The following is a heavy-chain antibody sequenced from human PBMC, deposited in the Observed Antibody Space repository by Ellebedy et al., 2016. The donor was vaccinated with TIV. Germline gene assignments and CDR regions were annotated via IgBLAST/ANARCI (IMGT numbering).Heavy chain of an antibody. J-gene: IGHJ4*02. Sequence: GGSLRLSXAASGFTFSSYAMSWVRQAPGKGLEWVSTINYSGGTTFYADSMKGRFTISRDNSKETLYLQMNSLRTEDTAVYYCAKDLRRMTTVTLFDYWGQGTLVTVFS. CDR3: AKDLRRMTTVTLFDY. CDR2: INYSGGTT. CDR1: GFTFSSYA. V-gene: IGHV3-23*01. D-gene: IGHD4-17*01.